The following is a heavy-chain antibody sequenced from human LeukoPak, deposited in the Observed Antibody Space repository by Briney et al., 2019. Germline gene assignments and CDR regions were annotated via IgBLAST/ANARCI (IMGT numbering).Heavy chain of an antibody. CDR1: GGSISSYY. Sequence: NPSETLSLTCTVSGGSISSYYWSWIRQPPGKGLEWIGSIYYSGSTNYNPSLKSRVTISVDTSKNQFSLKVSSVTAADTAVCYCTRTTAVVNDYWGQGTLVTVSS. CDR3: TRTTAVVNDY. D-gene: IGHD4-23*01. J-gene: IGHJ4*02. V-gene: IGHV4-59*01. CDR2: IYYSGST.